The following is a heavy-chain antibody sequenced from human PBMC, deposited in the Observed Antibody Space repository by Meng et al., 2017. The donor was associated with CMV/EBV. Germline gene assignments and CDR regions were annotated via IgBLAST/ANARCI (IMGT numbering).Heavy chain of an antibody. CDR3: ARSTHYGGNSAGFDY. CDR1: GYTFTDYY. D-gene: IGHD4-23*01. J-gene: IGHJ4*02. V-gene: IGHV1-2*02. CDR2: INPNSGGT. Sequence: ASVKVSCRASGYTFTDYYMHWVRQAPGQGLEWMGWINPNSGGTNYAQKFQGRVTMTRDTSISTAYMELSRLRSDDTAVYYCARSTHYGGNSAGFDYWGQGTLVTVSS.